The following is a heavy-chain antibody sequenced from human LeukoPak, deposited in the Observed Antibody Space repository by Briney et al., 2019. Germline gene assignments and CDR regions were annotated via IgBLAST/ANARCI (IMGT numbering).Heavy chain of an antibody. J-gene: IGHJ5*02. V-gene: IGHV3-21*01. Sequence: PGGSLRLSCAASEFTFSSYTMDWVRQAPGKGLEWVPTISSSSSYIYYADSVKGRFTISRDNAKDSLYLQMNSLRAEDTAVYYCARDPYGRTGDWFDPWGQGTLVTVSS. CDR2: ISSSSSYI. D-gene: IGHD1-14*01. CDR1: EFTFSSYT. CDR3: ARDPYGRTGDWFDP.